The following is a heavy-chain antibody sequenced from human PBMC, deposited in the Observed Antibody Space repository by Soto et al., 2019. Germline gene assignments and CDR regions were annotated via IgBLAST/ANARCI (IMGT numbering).Heavy chain of an antibody. Sequence: PSEPLSANCGCSGWSLSRYYLKWIRPPPGKGLEWIGEINRSGSTNYNPSLKSRVTISVDTSKNQFSLKLSSVTAADTAGYYGALVYGTGGRGVIPWGQGNLVTVS. CDR1: GWSLSRYY. V-gene: IGHV4-34*01. CDR3: ALVYGTGGRGVIP. D-gene: IGHD3-10*01. CDR2: INRSGST. J-gene: IGHJ5*02.